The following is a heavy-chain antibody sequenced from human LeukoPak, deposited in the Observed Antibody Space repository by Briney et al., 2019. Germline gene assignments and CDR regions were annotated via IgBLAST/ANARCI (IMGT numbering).Heavy chain of an antibody. CDR2: IYYRGST. CDR1: GGSISSYY. D-gene: IGHD3-10*01. J-gene: IGHJ4*02. CDR3: ARVWGSGGYPFDY. V-gene: IGHV4-59*01. Sequence: SETLSLTCTVSGGSISSYYWSWLRQPPGKGLEWIGYIYYRGSTNYNPSLKSRVTISVDTSKNHCSLKRSSVTAADTAVYYCARVWGSGGYPFDYWGQGTLVTVSS.